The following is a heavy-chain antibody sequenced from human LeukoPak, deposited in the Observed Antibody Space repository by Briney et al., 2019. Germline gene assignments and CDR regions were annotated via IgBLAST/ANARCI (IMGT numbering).Heavy chain of an antibody. Sequence: SETLSLTCTVSGYPISSGYYWGWIRQPPGKGLEWIGSIYHSGSTYYNPSLKSRVTISVDTSKNQFSLKLSSVTAADTAVYYCARDHGVTMIVVVGFDYWGQGTLVTVSS. D-gene: IGHD3-22*01. CDR3: ARDHGVTMIVVVGFDY. J-gene: IGHJ4*02. V-gene: IGHV4-38-2*02. CDR2: IYHSGST. CDR1: GYPISSGYY.